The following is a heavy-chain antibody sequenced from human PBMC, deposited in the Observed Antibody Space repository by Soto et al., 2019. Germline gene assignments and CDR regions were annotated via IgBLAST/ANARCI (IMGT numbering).Heavy chain of an antibody. J-gene: IGHJ3*02. Sequence: ASVKVSCKASGYTFTGYYMHWVRQAPGQGLEWMGWINPNSGGTNYAQKFQGWVTMTRDTSISTAYMELSRLRSDDTAVYYCARGDAGQLGIYDAFYIWGQGTMVTVSS. CDR1: GYTFTGYY. CDR2: INPNSGGT. CDR3: ARGDAGQLGIYDAFYI. D-gene: IGHD2-2*01. V-gene: IGHV1-2*04.